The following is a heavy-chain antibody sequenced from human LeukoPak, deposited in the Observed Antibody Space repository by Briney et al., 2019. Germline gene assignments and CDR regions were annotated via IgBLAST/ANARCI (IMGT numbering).Heavy chain of an antibody. D-gene: IGHD1-26*01. CDR2: ISTYNGRT. J-gene: IGHJ4*02. Sequence: ASVKVSCKASGYTFTSSYINWVRQAPGQRLEWMGWISTYNGRTNYAQKFQGRVTMTTDSSTSTAYMDLTSLRSDDTAVYYCARGGTYYPCIDYWGQGTLVTVSS. CDR1: GYTFTSSY. V-gene: IGHV1-18*01. CDR3: ARGGTYYPCIDY.